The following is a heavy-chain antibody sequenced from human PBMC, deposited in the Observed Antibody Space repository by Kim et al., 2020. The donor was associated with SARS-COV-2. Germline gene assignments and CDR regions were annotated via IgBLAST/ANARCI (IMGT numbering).Heavy chain of an antibody. CDR3: AVLIVVAARDI. V-gene: IGHV1-2*02. CDR1: GYTFTFYY. CDR2: ISPSSGAT. J-gene: IGHJ6*03. Sequence: ASVKVSCKASGYTFTFYYIQWLRQAPGQGLEWLGWISPSSGATKYAQKFQDRITMTRDNSISTAHMELGDLTSDDTAVYYCAVLIVVAARDIWGKGTTVIVS. D-gene: IGHD2-15*01.